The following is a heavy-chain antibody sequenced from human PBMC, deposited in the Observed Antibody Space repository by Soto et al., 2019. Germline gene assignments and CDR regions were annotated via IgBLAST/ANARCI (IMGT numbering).Heavy chain of an antibody. CDR1: GYTFSDYY. CDR2: INPRDATT. Sequence: ASVKVSCKTSGYTFSDYYVHWVLQAPGQGLEWMGIINPRDATTFYVEKFQGRVTMTEDTSTDTAYMELSSLRSEDTAVYYCAVDVDTAMVPYYYYGMDVWGQGTTVTVS. D-gene: IGHD5-18*01. J-gene: IGHJ6*02. V-gene: IGHV1-46*01. CDR3: AVDVDTAMVPYYYYGMDV.